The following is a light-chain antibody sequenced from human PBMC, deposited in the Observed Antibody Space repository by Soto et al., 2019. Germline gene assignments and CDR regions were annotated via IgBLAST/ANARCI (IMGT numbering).Light chain of an antibody. J-gene: IGKJ2*01. V-gene: IGKV1-39*01. CDR1: QSISSY. Sequence: DIQMTQSPSSLSASVGDRVTITCRASQSISSYLNWYQQKPGKAPKLLIYAASSLQSGVPSSFSGRGSGTDFTLTISSLQPEDFATYYCQQSYSTPPENTFGQGTKLEIK. CDR2: AAS. CDR3: QQSYSTPPENT.